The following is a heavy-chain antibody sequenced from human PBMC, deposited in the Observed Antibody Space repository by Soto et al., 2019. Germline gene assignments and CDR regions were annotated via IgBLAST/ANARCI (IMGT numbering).Heavy chain of an antibody. D-gene: IGHD4-4*01. J-gene: IGHJ6*03. Sequence: SETLSLTCAVYGGSFSGYYWSWIRQPPGKGLEWIGEINHSGSTNHNLSLKSRVTISVDTSKNQFSLKLSSVTAADTAVYYCARGLEVTTYWVGRPSSPRYYYMDVWGKGTTVTVSS. CDR2: INHSGST. CDR3: ARGLEVTTYWVGRPSSPRYYYMDV. CDR1: GGSFSGYY. V-gene: IGHV4-34*01.